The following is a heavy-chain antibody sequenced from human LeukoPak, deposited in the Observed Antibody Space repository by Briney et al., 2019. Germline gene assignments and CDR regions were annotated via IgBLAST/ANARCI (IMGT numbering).Heavy chain of an antibody. CDR2: INHSGST. Sequence: SETLSLTCAVSGGSFSGYYWSWIRQPPGKGLEWIGEINHSGSTNYNPSLKSRVTISVDMSKNQFSLKLSSVTAADTAVYYCARGLPFRYWGQGTLVTVSS. V-gene: IGHV4-34*01. CDR1: GGSFSGYY. CDR3: ARGLPFRY. J-gene: IGHJ4*02.